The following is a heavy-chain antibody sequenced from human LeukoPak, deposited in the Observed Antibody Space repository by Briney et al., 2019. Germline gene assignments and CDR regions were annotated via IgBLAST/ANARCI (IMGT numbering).Heavy chain of an antibody. D-gene: IGHD3-22*01. CDR3: AGSIGVVYYDSSGPLGY. CDR1: GFTFSSYG. J-gene: IGHJ4*02. CDR2: ISYDGSNK. V-gene: IGHV3-30*03. Sequence: PGRSLRLSCAASGFTFSSYGMHWVRQAPGKGLEWVAVISYDGSNKYYADSVKGRFTISRDNSKNTLYLQMNRLRAEDTAVYYCAGSIGVVYYDSSGPLGYWGQGTLVTVSS.